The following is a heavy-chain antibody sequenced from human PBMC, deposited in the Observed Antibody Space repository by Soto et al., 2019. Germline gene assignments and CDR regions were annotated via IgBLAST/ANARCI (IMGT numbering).Heavy chain of an antibody. Sequence: PGGSLRLSCAASGFTFSSYAMSWVRQAPGKGLEWVSVIYSGGSTYYADSVKGRFTISRHNSKNTLYLQMNSLRAEDTAVYYCARGYSSSWRHFDYWGQGTLVTVSS. CDR2: IYSGGST. D-gene: IGHD6-13*01. CDR3: ARGYSSSWRHFDY. V-gene: IGHV3-53*04. CDR1: GFTFSSYA. J-gene: IGHJ4*02.